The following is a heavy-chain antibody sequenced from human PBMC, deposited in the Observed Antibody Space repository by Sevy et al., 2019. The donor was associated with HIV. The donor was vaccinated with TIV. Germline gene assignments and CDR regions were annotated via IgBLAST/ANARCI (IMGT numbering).Heavy chain of an antibody. Sequence: ASVKVSCKASGGTFSKYAITWVRQAPGQGLEWMGGIIPIFGTANYAQKFQGRVTITADESTSKAYMELSSLGSEDTAVYYCARDRGFSSTSEYGMDVWGQGTTVTVSS. CDR2: IIPIFGTA. V-gene: IGHV1-69*13. D-gene: IGHD2-2*01. CDR3: ARDRGFSSTSEYGMDV. CDR1: GGTFSKYA. J-gene: IGHJ6*02.